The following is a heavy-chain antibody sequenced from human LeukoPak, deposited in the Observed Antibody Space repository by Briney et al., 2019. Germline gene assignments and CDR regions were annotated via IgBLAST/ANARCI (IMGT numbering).Heavy chain of an antibody. V-gene: IGHV4-61*02. J-gene: IGHJ4*02. Sequence: SETLSLTCTVSGGSMSSGSYYWSWIRQPAGKGLEWIGRIYTSGSTKYNPSVESRVTISVDTPKNQFSLKLNSVTAADTAVYYCAGEWGNAGLFDYWGQGTLVTVSS. CDR3: AGEWGNAGLFDY. CDR1: GGSMSSGSYY. CDR2: IYTSGST. D-gene: IGHD1-26*01.